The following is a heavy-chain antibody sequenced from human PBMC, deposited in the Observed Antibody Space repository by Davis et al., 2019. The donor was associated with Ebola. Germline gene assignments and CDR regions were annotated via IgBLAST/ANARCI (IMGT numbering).Heavy chain of an antibody. CDR1: GFTFSSYW. Sequence: GESLKISCAASGFTFSSYWMSWVRQAPGKGLEWVANIKQDGSEKYYVDSVKGRFTISRDNAKNSLYLQMNSLRAEDTAVYYWARVITFGGVIVPYFDYWGQGTLVTVSS. V-gene: IGHV3-7*04. CDR2: IKQDGSEK. D-gene: IGHD3-16*02. CDR3: ARVITFGGVIVPYFDY. J-gene: IGHJ4*02.